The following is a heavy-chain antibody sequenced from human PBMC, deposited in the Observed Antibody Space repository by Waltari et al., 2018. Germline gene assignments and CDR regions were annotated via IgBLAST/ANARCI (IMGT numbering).Heavy chain of an antibody. CDR2: RSDRGANT. Sequence: EGQLLGSGGGWVHPGESLRISCGASGFTFTSYAMTWVRQAPGKEPEWVSTRSDRGANTHYAASVKGRCTISRDNSKSMLYLQMNNLRAEDTALYYCARDVAPTRSPMFDYWGQGTLVIVSS. CDR3: ARDVAPTRSPMFDY. J-gene: IGHJ4*02. D-gene: IGHD2-21*01. CDR1: GFTFTSYA. V-gene: IGHV3-23*01.